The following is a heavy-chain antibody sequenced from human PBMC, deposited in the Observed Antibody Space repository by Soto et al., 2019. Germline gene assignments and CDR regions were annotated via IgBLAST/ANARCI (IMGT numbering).Heavy chain of an antibody. J-gene: IGHJ6*02. V-gene: IGHV1-18*01. CDR3: ASLGAYDFWSGLLSPGYYYYGMDV. D-gene: IGHD3-3*01. Sequence: GASVKVSCKASGYTFTSYGISWVRQAPGQGLEWMGWISAYNGNTNYAQKLQGRVTMTTDTSTSTAYMELRSLRSDDTAVYYCASLGAYDFWSGLLSPGYYYYGMDVWGQGTTVTLSS. CDR1: GYTFTSYG. CDR2: ISAYNGNT.